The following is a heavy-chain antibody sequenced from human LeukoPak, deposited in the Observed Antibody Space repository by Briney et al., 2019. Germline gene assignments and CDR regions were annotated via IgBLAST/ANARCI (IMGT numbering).Heavy chain of an antibody. Sequence: GASVKVSCKASGDTFSSYAISWVRQAPGQGLEWMGGIIPIFGTANYAQKFQGRVTITTDESTSTAYLELSSLRSEDTAVYYCARGSEYWSSTSCYGVRDWFDPWGQGTLVTVSS. D-gene: IGHD2-2*01. CDR3: ARGSEYWSSTSCYGVRDWFDP. J-gene: IGHJ5*02. CDR1: GDTFSSYA. CDR2: IIPIFGTA. V-gene: IGHV1-69*05.